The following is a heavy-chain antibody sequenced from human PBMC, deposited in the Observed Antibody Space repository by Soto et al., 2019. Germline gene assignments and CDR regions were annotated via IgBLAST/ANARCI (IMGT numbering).Heavy chain of an antibody. D-gene: IGHD5-18*01. Sequence: PGGSLRLSCAASGFTFSSYWMSWVRQAPGKGLEWVANIKQDGSEKYYVDSVKGRFTISRDNAKNSLHLQMNSLRAEDTAVYYCARDPTAREGGYYYYYGMDVWGQGTTVTVSS. J-gene: IGHJ6*02. V-gene: IGHV3-7*03. CDR3: ARDPTAREGGYYYYYGMDV. CDR2: IKQDGSEK. CDR1: GFTFSSYW.